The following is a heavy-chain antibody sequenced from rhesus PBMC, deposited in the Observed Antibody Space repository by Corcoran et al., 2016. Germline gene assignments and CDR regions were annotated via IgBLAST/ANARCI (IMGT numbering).Heavy chain of an antibody. V-gene: IGHV4S6*01. J-gene: IGHJ4*01. Sequence: QVQLQESGPGLVKPSETLPLPRPVSGSSISLNYWDWIRQSPGKGQEWIGRIYGSGGSTDYNPSLKSRVTISIDTSKNQFSLKLSSVIAADTAVYYCASSLFIYYSGSYYFDYWGQGVLVTVSS. CDR1: GSSISLNY. CDR2: IYGSGGST. D-gene: IGHD3-16*01. CDR3: ASSLFIYYSGSYYFDY.